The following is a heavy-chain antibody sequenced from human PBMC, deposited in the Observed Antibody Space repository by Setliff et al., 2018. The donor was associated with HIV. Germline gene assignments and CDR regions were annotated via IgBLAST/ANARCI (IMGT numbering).Heavy chain of an antibody. CDR3: ARQKKSSSWSPNDY. CDR1: GGSISSYY. Sequence: SETLSLTCTVSGGSISSYYWSWIRQPPGKGLEWIGYIHYTGSTTYNPSLKSRVTISVDTSKNQFSLKLTSMTAADTAVYYCARQKKSSSWSPNDYWGQGTLVTVSS. D-gene: IGHD2-2*01. J-gene: IGHJ4*02. CDR2: IHYTGST. V-gene: IGHV4-59*08.